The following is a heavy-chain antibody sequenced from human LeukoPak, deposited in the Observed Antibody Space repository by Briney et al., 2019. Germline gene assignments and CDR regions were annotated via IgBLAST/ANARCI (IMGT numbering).Heavy chain of an antibody. CDR3: AKDRPTWPIDY. V-gene: IGHV3-23*01. Sequence: TGGSLRLSCAASGFTFSTYSITWVRQAPGKGLEWVSSISTSGGNTYYADSVKGRFTIPRDNSENTLFLQMNSLRAEDTAVYYCAKDRPTWPIDYWGQGTLVTVSS. J-gene: IGHJ4*02. CDR1: GFTFSTYS. D-gene: IGHD5-12*01. CDR2: ISTSGGNT.